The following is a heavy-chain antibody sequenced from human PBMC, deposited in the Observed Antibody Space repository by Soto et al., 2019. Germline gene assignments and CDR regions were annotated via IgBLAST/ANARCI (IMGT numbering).Heavy chain of an antibody. D-gene: IGHD6-6*01. Sequence: SVKVSCKASGGTFSSYAISWVRQAPGQGLEWMGGIIPIFGTANYAQKFQGRVTITADESTSTAYMELSSLRSEDTAVYYCARSRDYSSSSCYYGLDVWGQGTTVTVSS. J-gene: IGHJ6*02. CDR2: IIPIFGTA. CDR1: GGTFSSYA. CDR3: ARSRDYSSSSCYYGLDV. V-gene: IGHV1-69*13.